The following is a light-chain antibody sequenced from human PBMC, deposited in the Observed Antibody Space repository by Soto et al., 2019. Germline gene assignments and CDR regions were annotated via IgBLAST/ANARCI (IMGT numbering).Light chain of an antibody. V-gene: IGLV1-44*01. CDR3: AAWDDSLNGVV. Sequence: QSVLTQPPSASWTPGQRVTISCSGSSSNIGSNTVNWYQQLPGTAPKLLIYSNNQRPSGVPDRFSGSKSVTSASLAMSGLQSEDEADYYCAAWDDSLNGVVFGGGTKLTVL. CDR1: SSNIGSNT. J-gene: IGLJ2*01. CDR2: SNN.